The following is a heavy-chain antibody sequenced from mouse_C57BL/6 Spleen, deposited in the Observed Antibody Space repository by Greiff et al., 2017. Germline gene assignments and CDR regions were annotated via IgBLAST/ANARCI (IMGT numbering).Heavy chain of an antibody. J-gene: IGHJ4*01. Sequence: QVQLKESGAELVKPGASVKISCKASGYAFSSYWMNWVKQRPGKGLEWIGQIYPGDGDTNYNGKFKGKATLTADKSSSTAYMQLSSLTSEDSAVYFCARRIYYGYDSYAMDYWGQGTSVTVSS. CDR2: IYPGDGDT. CDR1: GYAFSSYW. V-gene: IGHV1-80*01. CDR3: ARRIYYGYDSYAMDY. D-gene: IGHD2-2*01.